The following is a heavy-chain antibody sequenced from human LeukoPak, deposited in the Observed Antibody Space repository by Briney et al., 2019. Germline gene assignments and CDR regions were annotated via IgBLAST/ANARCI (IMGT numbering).Heavy chain of an antibody. Sequence: GGSLRLSCAASGFTFRSYAMSWVHQAPRKGLEWVSSISGSGYNTYYANSVKGRFSISRDNSKNTLDLQMNSLRAEDTAVYYCAKDYIGYDQDFDYWGQGTLVTVSS. CDR3: AKDYIGYDQDFDY. CDR2: ISGSGYNT. V-gene: IGHV3-23*01. CDR1: GFTFRSYA. D-gene: IGHD2-2*01. J-gene: IGHJ4*02.